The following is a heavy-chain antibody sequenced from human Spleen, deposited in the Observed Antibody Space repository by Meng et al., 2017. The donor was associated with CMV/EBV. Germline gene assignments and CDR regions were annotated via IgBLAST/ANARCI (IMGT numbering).Heavy chain of an antibody. D-gene: IGHD3-3*01. CDR3: ARNRERITIFGVGMGV. J-gene: IGHJ6*02. Sequence: SVKVSCKASGGTFSSYAISWVRQAPGQGLEWMGGIIPIFGTANYAQKFQGRVTITTDESTSTAYMELSSLRSEDTAVYYCARNRERITIFGVGMGVWGQGTTVTVSS. V-gene: IGHV1-69*05. CDR2: IIPIFGTA. CDR1: GGTFSSYA.